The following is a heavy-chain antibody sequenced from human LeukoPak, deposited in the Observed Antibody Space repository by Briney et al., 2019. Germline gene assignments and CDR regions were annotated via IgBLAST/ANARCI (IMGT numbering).Heavy chain of an antibody. CDR1: GFTFSSYW. CDR3: ARGHLSQDILTDYLTLFDY. Sequence: GGSLRLSCAASGFTFSSYWMHWVRQAPGKGLVWVSRINSDGRSIDYVDSVKGRLTISRDNAKNTLYLHMNSLRVEDTAVYYCARGHLSQDILTDYLTLFDYWGQGTLVTVSS. D-gene: IGHD3-9*01. CDR2: INSDGRSI. J-gene: IGHJ4*02. V-gene: IGHV3-74*01.